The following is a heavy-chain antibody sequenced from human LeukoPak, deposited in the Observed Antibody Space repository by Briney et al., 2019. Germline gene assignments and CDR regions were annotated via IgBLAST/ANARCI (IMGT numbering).Heavy chain of an antibody. J-gene: IGHJ4*02. CDR3: ASLWFGELFQLEK. Sequence: GRSLRLSCAASGFTFSSYGMHWVRQAPGKGLEWVAVISYDGSNKYYADSVKSRFTISRDNSKNTLYLQMNSLRAEDTAVYYCASLWFGELFQLEKWGQGTLVTVSS. V-gene: IGHV3-30*03. CDR2: ISYDGSNK. CDR1: GFTFSSYG. D-gene: IGHD3-10*01.